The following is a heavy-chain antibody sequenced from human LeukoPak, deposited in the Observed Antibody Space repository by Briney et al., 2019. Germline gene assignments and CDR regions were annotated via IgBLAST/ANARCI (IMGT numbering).Heavy chain of an antibody. Sequence: PSETLSLTCAVYGGSFSGCYWSWIRQPPGKGLEWIGEINHSGSTNYNPSLKSRVTISVDTSKNQFSLKLSSVTAADTAVYYCARGPDYGGNYRIFDYWGQGTLVTVSS. D-gene: IGHD4-23*01. CDR1: GGSFSGCY. CDR2: INHSGST. CDR3: ARGPDYGGNYRIFDY. J-gene: IGHJ4*02. V-gene: IGHV4-34*01.